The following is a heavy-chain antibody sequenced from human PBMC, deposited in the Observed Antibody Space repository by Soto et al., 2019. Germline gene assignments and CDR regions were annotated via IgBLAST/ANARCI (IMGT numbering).Heavy chain of an antibody. J-gene: IGHJ2*01. CDR2: INHSGST. V-gene: IGHV4-34*01. D-gene: IGHD6-6*01. Sequence: SETLSLTCAVYGGSFSGYYWSWIRQPPGKGLEWIGEINHSGSTNYNPSLKSRVTISVDTSKNQFSLKLSSVTAADTAVYYCERGNSSSSSSYWYFDLWGRGTLVTVSS. CDR1: GGSFSGYY. CDR3: ERGNSSSSSSYWYFDL.